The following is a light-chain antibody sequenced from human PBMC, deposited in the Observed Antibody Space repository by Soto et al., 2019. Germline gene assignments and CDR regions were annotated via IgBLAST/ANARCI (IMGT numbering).Light chain of an antibody. CDR1: SSDVGGYNY. Sequence: QSVLTQPPSASGSPGQSVTISCTGTSSDVGGYNYVSWYQQHPGKTPKLMIYDVSQRPSGVPDRFSGSKSGNTASLTVSGLQAEDEADYYCSSYAGAHIVFGTGTKVTVL. J-gene: IGLJ1*01. CDR2: DVS. V-gene: IGLV2-8*01. CDR3: SSYAGAHIV.